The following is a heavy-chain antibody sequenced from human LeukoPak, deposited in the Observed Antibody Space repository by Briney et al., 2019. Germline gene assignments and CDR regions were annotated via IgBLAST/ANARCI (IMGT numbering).Heavy chain of an antibody. CDR1: GFTFSSYW. J-gene: IGHJ4*02. CDR3: ARPSAPD. D-gene: IGHD2-2*01. Sequence: GGSLRLSCLASGFTFSSYWMSWVRQAPGKGLEWVANIKHDGSDKYYVDSVKGRFTISRDNAKNSLYLQMDSLRVEDTAVYYCARPSAPDWGQGTLVTVSS. V-gene: IGHV3-7*01. CDR2: IKHDGSDK.